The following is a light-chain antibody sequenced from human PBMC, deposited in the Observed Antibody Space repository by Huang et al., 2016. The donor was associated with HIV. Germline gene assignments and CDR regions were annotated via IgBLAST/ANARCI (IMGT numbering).Light chain of an antibody. CDR1: QSVSDN. Sequence: EIVMTQSPPTLSVSPGERAALSCRASQSVSDNLAWYQQKPGQAPRVLIYGASTRATGIPARSSGSGSETEFTLTIRSLQSEDVAVYYCQQYSRWPPAFGGGTKVEIK. CDR2: GAS. CDR3: QQYSRWPPA. J-gene: IGKJ4*01. V-gene: IGKV3-15*01.